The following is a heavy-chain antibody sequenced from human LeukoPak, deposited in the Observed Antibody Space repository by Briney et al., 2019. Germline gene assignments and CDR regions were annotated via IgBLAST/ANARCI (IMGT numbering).Heavy chain of an antibody. D-gene: IGHD2-21*02. CDR3: ASLSCGADCYFPSDGFDI. CDR1: GDSITSNKYY. J-gene: IGHJ3*02. V-gene: IGHV4-39*01. Sequence: SETLSLTCAVSGDSITSNKYYWGWIRQPPGKGLEWIGSVYYSGNTYYNPSLKSRVTISVDTSKNQFSLKLSSVTAADTAVYYCASLSCGADCYFPSDGFDIWGQGTMVSVSS. CDR2: VYYSGNT.